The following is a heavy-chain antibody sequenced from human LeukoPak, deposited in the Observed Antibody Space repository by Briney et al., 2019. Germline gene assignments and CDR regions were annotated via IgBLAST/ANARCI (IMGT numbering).Heavy chain of an antibody. J-gene: IGHJ3*02. CDR2: IKHDGSEK. D-gene: IGHD6-13*01. CDR3: ARDNLAAAGDDNFDI. CDR1: GFTFSSYW. Sequence: GGSLRLSCAASGFTFSSYWMNWVRQAPGKGLEWVANIKHDGSEKFYVDSVKGRFTISRDNAKNSLYLQMNSLRAEDTAIYYCARDNLAAAGDDNFDIWGQGTMVTVSS. V-gene: IGHV3-7*01.